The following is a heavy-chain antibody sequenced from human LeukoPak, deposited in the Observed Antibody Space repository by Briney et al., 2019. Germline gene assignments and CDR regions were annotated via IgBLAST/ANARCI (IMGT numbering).Heavy chain of an antibody. CDR1: GFTFSDYY. Sequence: GGSLRLSCAASGFTFSDYYMSCIRQAPGKGREWVSYINSSGSTIYYADSVKDRFTISRHNGKNSLYLQMNSLRAEDTAVYYCAKLANDYGGNSVDYWGQGTLVTVFS. V-gene: IGHV3-11*01. CDR3: AKLANDYGGNSVDY. CDR2: INSSGSTI. J-gene: IGHJ4*02. D-gene: IGHD4-23*01.